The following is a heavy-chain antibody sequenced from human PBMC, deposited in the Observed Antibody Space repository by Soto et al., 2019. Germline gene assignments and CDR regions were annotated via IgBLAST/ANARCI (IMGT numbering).Heavy chain of an antibody. J-gene: IGHJ3*02. CDR2: IYYSGST. Sequence: XETLSLTCTVSGCSISSYYWSWIRQPPGKGLEWIGYIYYSGSTNYNPSLKSRVTISVDTSKNQFSLKLSSVTAADTAVYYCARVLGAYSYGYRHDAFDIWGPGTMVTVSS. V-gene: IGHV4-59*01. CDR1: GCSISSYY. D-gene: IGHD5-18*01. CDR3: ARVLGAYSYGYRHDAFDI.